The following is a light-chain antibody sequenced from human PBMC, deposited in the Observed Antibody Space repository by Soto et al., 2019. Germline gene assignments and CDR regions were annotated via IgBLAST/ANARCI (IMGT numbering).Light chain of an antibody. CDR2: AAS. Sequence: EIVMTQSPATLSVSPGERATLSCRTSQSIGSNLAWYHQKPGQAPRLLIYAASTRATGIPARFSGSGSGTEFTLTISSRQSEDFAVYYCQQYNNWPMYTFGQGTKLEIK. CDR3: QQYNNWPMYT. V-gene: IGKV3-15*01. CDR1: QSIGSN. J-gene: IGKJ2*01.